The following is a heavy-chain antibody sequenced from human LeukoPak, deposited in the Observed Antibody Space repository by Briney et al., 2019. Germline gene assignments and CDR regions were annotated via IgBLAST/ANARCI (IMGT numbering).Heavy chain of an antibody. D-gene: IGHD5-18*01. J-gene: IGHJ4*02. CDR3: ARDGGYSYGYGIDY. V-gene: IGHV3-53*01. CDR1: GFTVSGNY. CDR2: IYSGGGT. Sequence: GGSLRLSCAASGFTVSGNYMSWVRQAPGRGLQWVSVIYSGGGTYYADSVKGRFTISRDNAENTLYLQMNSLRAEDTAVYYCARDGGYSYGYGIDYWGQGTLVTVSS.